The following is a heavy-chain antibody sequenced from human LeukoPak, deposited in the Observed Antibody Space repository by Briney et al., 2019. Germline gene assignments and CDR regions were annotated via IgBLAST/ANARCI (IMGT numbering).Heavy chain of an antibody. Sequence: GGSLRLSCAASGXTFSSSAMSWVRQAPGKGLEWGSTISGTGDSTYYADSVKGRFTISRDNSKNTLYLQMNSLRAEDTAVYYCAKRGAHSFDFWGQGTLVTVSS. CDR2: ISGTGDST. V-gene: IGHV3-23*01. J-gene: IGHJ4*02. CDR3: AKRGAHSFDF. CDR1: GXTFSSSA.